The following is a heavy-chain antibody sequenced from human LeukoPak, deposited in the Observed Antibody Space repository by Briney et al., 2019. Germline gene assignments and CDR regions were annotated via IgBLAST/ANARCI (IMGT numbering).Heavy chain of an antibody. Sequence: PSETLSLTCAVYSGSFSGYYWSWIRQPPGKGLEWIGEINHSGRTTYNASLKSRVTISIDTSKNQFSLKLSSVTAADTAVYYCATTQDCSGGSCPLNWFDPWGQGTLVTVSS. V-gene: IGHV4-34*01. J-gene: IGHJ5*02. CDR2: INHSGRT. CDR1: SGSFSGYY. CDR3: ATTQDCSGGSCPLNWFDP. D-gene: IGHD2-15*01.